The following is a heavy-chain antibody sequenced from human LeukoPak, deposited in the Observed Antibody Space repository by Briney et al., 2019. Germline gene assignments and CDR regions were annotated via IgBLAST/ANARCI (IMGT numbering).Heavy chain of an antibody. V-gene: IGHV1-69*06. CDR1: GGTFSSYA. J-gene: IGHJ4*02. Sequence: GASVKVSCKASGGTFSSYAISWVRQAPGQGLEWMGGIILIFGTANYAQKFQGRVTITADKSTSTAYMELSSLRSEDTAVYYCARDFTGYSSSWGQGTLVTVSS. CDR3: ARDFTGYSSS. D-gene: IGHD6-13*01. CDR2: IILIFGTA.